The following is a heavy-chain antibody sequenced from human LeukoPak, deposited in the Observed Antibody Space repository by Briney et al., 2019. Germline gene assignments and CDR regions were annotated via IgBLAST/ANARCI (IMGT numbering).Heavy chain of an antibody. CDR2: ISGSGSS. D-gene: IGHD3-9*01. CDR3: AKHDILTGSFYGMDV. V-gene: IGHV3-23*01. Sequence: GGSLRLSCAASGFTFSSYAMSWVRRAPGKGLEWVSVISGSGSSYYADSVKGRFTISRDNSKNTLYLEMNSLRGEDTAEYYCAKHDILTGSFYGMDVWGQGTTVTVSS. J-gene: IGHJ6*02. CDR1: GFTFSSYA.